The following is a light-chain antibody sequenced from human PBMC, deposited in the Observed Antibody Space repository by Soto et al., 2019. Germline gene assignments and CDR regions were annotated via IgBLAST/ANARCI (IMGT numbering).Light chain of an antibody. CDR3: QSYDSSLSGQGV. V-gene: IGLV1-40*01. CDR1: SSNIGAGYD. Sequence: QSLLTQPPSVSGAPGQRVTISCTGSSSNIGAGYDVHWYQQLPGTAPKLLIYGNSNRPSGVPDRFSGSKSGTSASLAITGLQAEDEADYYCQSYDSSLSGQGVFGGGTKLTVL. CDR2: GNS. J-gene: IGLJ2*01.